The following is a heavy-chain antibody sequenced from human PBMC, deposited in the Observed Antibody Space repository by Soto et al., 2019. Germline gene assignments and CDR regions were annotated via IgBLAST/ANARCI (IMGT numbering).Heavy chain of an antibody. Sequence: PSETLSLTCAVYGGSFSDYYWSWIRQPPGKGLEWIGEVNHRGSTYYNPSLKSRVTVSVDTSKNQFSLNLRSVTAADTAVYYCARLPSRHLVDYWGQGTLVTVSS. D-gene: IGHD3-3*02. CDR3: ARLPSRHLVDY. J-gene: IGHJ4*02. CDR1: GGSFSDYY. V-gene: IGHV4-34*01. CDR2: VNHRGST.